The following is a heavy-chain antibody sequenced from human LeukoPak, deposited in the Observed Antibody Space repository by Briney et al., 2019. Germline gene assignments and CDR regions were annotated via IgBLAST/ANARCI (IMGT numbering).Heavy chain of an antibody. V-gene: IGHV4-4*02. Sequence: SGTLSLTCAVSGDSITSDKWWTWDRQPPGKGLEWIGEIHHSKSSNYNPSLKSRVTISVDTSKNQFSLKLSSVTAADTAVYYCARVPGYGDYYFDYWGQGTLVTVSS. CDR3: ARVPGYGDYYFDY. J-gene: IGHJ4*02. CDR2: IHHSKSS. D-gene: IGHD4-17*01. CDR1: GDSITSDKW.